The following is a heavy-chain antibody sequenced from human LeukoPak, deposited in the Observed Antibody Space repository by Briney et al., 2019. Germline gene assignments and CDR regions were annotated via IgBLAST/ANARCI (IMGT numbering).Heavy chain of an antibody. J-gene: IGHJ3*02. CDR3: ARSLPAAMPIIAFDI. CDR2: IYYSGST. V-gene: IGHV4-30-4*02. D-gene: IGHD2-2*01. Sequence: SETLSLTCTVSGGSISSGDYYWSWIRQPPGKGLEWIGYIYYSGSTYYNPSLKSRVTISVDTSKNQFSLKLSSVTAADTAVYYCARSLPAAMPIIAFDIWGQGTMVTVSS. CDR1: GGSISSGDYY.